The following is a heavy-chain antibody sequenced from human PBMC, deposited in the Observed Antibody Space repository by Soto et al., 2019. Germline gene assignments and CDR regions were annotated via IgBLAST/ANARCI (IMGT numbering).Heavy chain of an antibody. J-gene: IGHJ4*02. CDR3: AGGSGWLLDY. Sequence: EVQLAESGGGLVQPGGSLRLSCEASGFTFSSYWMNWVRQAPGKGLEWVAIIKKDGSEKYYVDSVKGRFTISRDNAKNSLYLQRNDLRAGDTAVYYCAGGSGWLLDYWGRGTLVTVSS. CDR1: GFTFSSYW. CDR2: IKKDGSEK. D-gene: IGHD6-19*01. V-gene: IGHV3-7*03.